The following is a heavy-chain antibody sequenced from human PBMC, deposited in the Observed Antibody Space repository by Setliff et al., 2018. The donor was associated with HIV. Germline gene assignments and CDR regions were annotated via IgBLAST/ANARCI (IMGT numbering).Heavy chain of an antibody. Sequence: GGSLRLSCAAPGLTFEYYAMTWVRQAPGKGLEWVSGISGSGDRTYYAPAVRGRFSVSRANSKDTLTLQMNDLRSEDTGLYYCAKDYTTTFWEYNWFDLWGKGTLVTVSS. CDR3: AKDYTTTFWEYNWFDL. J-gene: IGHJ5*02. D-gene: IGHD3-3*01. V-gene: IGHV3-23*01. CDR2: ISGSGDRT. CDR1: GLTFEYYA.